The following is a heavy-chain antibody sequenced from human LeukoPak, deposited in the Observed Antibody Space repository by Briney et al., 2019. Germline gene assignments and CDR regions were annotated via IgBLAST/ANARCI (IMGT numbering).Heavy chain of an antibody. CDR2: ISQSGST. CDR1: GGSFSGYY. V-gene: IGHV4-34*01. J-gene: IGHJ6*02. Sequence: SETLSLTCAVYGGSFSGYYWSWIRQPPGRGLEWIGEISQSGSTNYNPSLKSRITMSVDTSENQFSLQLRSMTAADTAVYFCARATDDEFYLYYGMDVWGQGTTVTVSS. CDR3: ARATDDEFYLYYGMDV. D-gene: IGHD3-16*01.